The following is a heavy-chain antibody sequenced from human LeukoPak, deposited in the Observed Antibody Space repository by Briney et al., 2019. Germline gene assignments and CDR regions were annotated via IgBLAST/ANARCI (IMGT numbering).Heavy chain of an antibody. CDR2: ISGSGGST. D-gene: IGHD2-2*01. V-gene: IGHV3-23*01. CDR3: AKDLGCSSTSCRFWGGAFDI. J-gene: IGHJ3*02. Sequence: PGGSLRLSCAASGFTFSSYAMSWVRQAPGKGLEWVSAISGSGGSTYYADSVKGRFTISRDNSKNTLYLQMNSLRAEDTAVYYCAKDLGCSSTSCRFWGGAFDIWGQGTMVTVSS. CDR1: GFTFSSYA.